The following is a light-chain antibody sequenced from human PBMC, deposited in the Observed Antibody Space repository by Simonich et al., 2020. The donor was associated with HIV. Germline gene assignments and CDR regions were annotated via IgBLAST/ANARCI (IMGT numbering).Light chain of an antibody. J-gene: IGKJ1*01. CDR2: WAS. CDR1: QRVLYSSNNNNY. V-gene: IGKV4-1*01. Sequence: DIVMTQSPDSLAVSLGERSTINCKSSQRVLYSSNNNNYLYLYQQKPGQPPKLLIYWASTRESGVPDRFSGSGSGTEFTLTISSLQPDDFATYYCQQYNSYPWTFGQGTKVEIK. CDR3: QQYNSYPWT.